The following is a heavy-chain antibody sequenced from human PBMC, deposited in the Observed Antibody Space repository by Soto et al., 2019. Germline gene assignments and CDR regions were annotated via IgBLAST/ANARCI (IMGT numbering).Heavy chain of an antibody. CDR1: GHSMSNTDYF. Sequence: SETLSLTCTVSGHSMSNTDYFWGWIRQTPWSDLQWIGSLFYTGHTYYNPSLLSRVTISADTSKNQFFLRLTSVTAADTAVYYCARLRDLWVVSPYFDYWGQGALVTVSS. CDR2: LFYTGHT. J-gene: IGHJ4*02. V-gene: IGHV4-39*01. CDR3: ARLRDLWVVSPYFDY. D-gene: IGHD6-19*01.